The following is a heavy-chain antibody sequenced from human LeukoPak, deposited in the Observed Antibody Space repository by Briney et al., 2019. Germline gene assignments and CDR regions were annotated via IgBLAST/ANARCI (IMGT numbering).Heavy chain of an antibody. J-gene: IGHJ4*02. D-gene: IGHD2-2*01. Sequence: GASVKVSCKASGYNFTSYTISWVRQAPGQGLEWMGWISGNNDNPNYGQKFQGGFTVTTDSSTSTAYMELRNLRSDDTAVYYCARDGTSTDDCWGQGTLVTVSS. V-gene: IGHV1-18*01. CDR1: GYNFTSYT. CDR3: ARDGTSTDDC. CDR2: ISGNNDNP.